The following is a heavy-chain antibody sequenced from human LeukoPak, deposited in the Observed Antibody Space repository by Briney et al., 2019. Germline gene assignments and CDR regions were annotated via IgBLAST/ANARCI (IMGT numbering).Heavy chain of an antibody. CDR1: RYTFSRYD. D-gene: IGHD6-6*01. CDR2: MNPNSGNT. J-gene: IGHJ4*02. Sequence: ASVKVSCKASRYTFSRYDVNWVRQATGQGLEWMGWMNPNSGNTGYAQKFQGRVTIIRNTSISTAYMELSSLRSEDTAVYYCARETSSRYFDFWGQGTLLTVSS. V-gene: IGHV1-8*03. CDR3: ARETSSRYFDF.